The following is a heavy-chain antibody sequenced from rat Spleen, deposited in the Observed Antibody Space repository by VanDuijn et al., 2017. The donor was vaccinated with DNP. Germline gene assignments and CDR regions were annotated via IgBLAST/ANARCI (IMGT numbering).Heavy chain of an antibody. Sequence: EVQLVESGGGLVQPGRSLKLSCAASGFTFSNYGMHWIRQAPTKGLEWVASISYDGSSSYYRDSVKGRFTISRDNAKSTLYLQMDSRRSEDTATYYCARSDSYGFPYWGQGTLVTVSS. D-gene: IGHD1-2*01. V-gene: IGHV5-29*01. CDR3: ARSDSYGFPY. J-gene: IGHJ3*01. CDR2: ISYDGSSS. CDR1: GFTFSNYG.